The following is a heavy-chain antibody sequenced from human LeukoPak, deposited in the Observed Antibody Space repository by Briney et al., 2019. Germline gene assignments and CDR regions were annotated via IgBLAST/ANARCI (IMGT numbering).Heavy chain of an antibody. Sequence: SETLSLTCTVSGGSITNYYWNWIRQPPGKGLEWIGFIYSSGTTNYNPSLKSRLTISLDTSKNQFSLKLTSMTAADTAVYYCARLGMVRGFYYMDVWGKGTTVTISS. CDR1: GGSITNYY. V-gene: IGHV4-59*01. CDR2: IYSSGTT. J-gene: IGHJ6*03. D-gene: IGHD3-10*01. CDR3: ARLGMVRGFYYMDV.